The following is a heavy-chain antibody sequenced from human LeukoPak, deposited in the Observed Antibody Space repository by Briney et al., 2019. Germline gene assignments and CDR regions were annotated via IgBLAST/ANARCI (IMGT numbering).Heavy chain of an antibody. CDR3: ARLGESTRYYYYGMDV. J-gene: IGHJ6*02. Sequence: GGSLRLSCAASGFTFSSYSMNWVRQAPGKGLEWVSSISSSSSYIYYADSVKGRFTISRDNAKNSLYLQMNSLRAEDTAVYYCARLGESTRYYYYGMDVWGQGTTVTVSS. CDR1: GFTFSSYS. D-gene: IGHD3-10*01. CDR2: ISSSSSYI. V-gene: IGHV3-21*01.